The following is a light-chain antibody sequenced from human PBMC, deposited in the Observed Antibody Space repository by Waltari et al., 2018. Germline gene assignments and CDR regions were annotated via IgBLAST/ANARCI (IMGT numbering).Light chain of an antibody. V-gene: IGKV2-28*01. CDR2: LCS. J-gene: IGKJ1*01. CDR3: MQALQTPWT. Sequence: MVITQSPFSRPVTRERRAYIPCRSSKSLLHMNGYNYLDWYLQKPGQSPQLLIYLCSNRASGVPDRFSGSGSGTDVTLKISRVEAEDVGVYYCMQALQTPWTFGQGTKVEIK. CDR1: KSLLHMNGYNY.